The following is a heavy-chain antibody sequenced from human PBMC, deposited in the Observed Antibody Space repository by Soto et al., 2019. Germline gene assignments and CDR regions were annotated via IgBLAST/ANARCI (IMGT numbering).Heavy chain of an antibody. Sequence: ASVKVSCKASGYTFTSYYMHWVRQAPGQGLEWMGIINPSGGSTSYAQRFQGRVTMTRDTSTSTVYMELSSLRSEDTAVYYCAEGELLGPFDYWGQGTLVTVSS. J-gene: IGHJ4*02. CDR1: GYTFTSYY. V-gene: IGHV1-46*01. CDR2: INPSGGST. CDR3: AEGELLGPFDY. D-gene: IGHD1-26*01.